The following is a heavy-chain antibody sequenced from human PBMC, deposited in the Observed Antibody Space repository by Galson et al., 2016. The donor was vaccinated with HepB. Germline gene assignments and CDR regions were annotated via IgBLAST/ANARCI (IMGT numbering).Heavy chain of an antibody. V-gene: IGHV5-51*01. CDR3: ARLNSQGYDV. CDR2: IFPSDSDT. Sequence: QSGAEVKKPGESLKISCKGSGYTFTSNWVAWVRQMPGKGLEWMGTIFPSDSDTRYSPSFQGQVTISVDKSIRNAYLHWNSLKASDSAMYYCARLNSQGYDVWGQGTMVTVAS. J-gene: IGHJ3*01. CDR1: GYTFTSNW. D-gene: IGHD5-18*01.